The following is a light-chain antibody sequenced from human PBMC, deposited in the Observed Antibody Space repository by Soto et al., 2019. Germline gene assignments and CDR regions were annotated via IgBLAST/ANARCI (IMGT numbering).Light chain of an antibody. Sequence: QSVLTQPPSPSGSPGQSVTISCPGTSSDVGGYDYVSWYKQHPGKAPKLMIYEVSKRPSGVPDRFSGSKSGNTAALTVSGLQAEDEADYYCSSYVGTNSYVFGTGTKVTVL. V-gene: IGLV2-8*01. J-gene: IGLJ1*01. CDR3: SSYVGTNSYV. CDR2: EVS. CDR1: SSDVGGYDY.